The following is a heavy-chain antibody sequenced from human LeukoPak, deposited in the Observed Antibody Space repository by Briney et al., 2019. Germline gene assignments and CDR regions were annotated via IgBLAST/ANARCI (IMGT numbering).Heavy chain of an antibody. CDR1: GFTFSSYA. J-gene: IGHJ1*01. Sequence: PGGSLRLSCAASGFTFSSYAMSWVRQAPGKGLEWVSVIYSGGSTYYADSVKGRFTISRDNSKNTLYLQMNSLRAEDTAVYYCAIEYSSSSEYFQHWGQGTLVTVSS. CDR3: AIEYSSSSEYFQH. CDR2: IYSGGST. D-gene: IGHD6-6*01. V-gene: IGHV3-53*01.